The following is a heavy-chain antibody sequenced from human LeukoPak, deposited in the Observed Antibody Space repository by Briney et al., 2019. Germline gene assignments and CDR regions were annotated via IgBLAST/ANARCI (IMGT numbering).Heavy chain of an antibody. V-gene: IGHV3-21*01. D-gene: IGHD1-26*01. CDR1: GFTFSSYS. Sequence: MTGGYLRLSCAASGFTFSSYSMNWVRQAPGKGLEWVSSISSSSSYIYYADSVKGRFTISRDNAKNSLYLQMNSLRAEDTPVYYCATSDSWTYIDALDLWGQGTMVTVSS. CDR3: ATSDSWTYIDALDL. J-gene: IGHJ3*01. CDR2: ISSSSSYI.